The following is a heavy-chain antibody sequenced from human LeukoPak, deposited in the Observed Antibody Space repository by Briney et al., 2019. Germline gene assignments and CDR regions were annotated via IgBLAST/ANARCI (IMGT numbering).Heavy chain of an antibody. CDR3: AREIFGSSSWYEDY. CDR2: IYYSGST. V-gene: IGHV4-59*01. J-gene: IGHJ4*02. D-gene: IGHD6-13*01. Sequence: SETLSLTCTVSGGSISSYYWSWIRQPPGKGLEWIGYIYYSGSTNYNPSLKSRVTISVDTSKNQFSLKLSSVTAADTAVYYCAREIFGSSSWYEDYSGQGTLVSVST. CDR1: GGSISSYY.